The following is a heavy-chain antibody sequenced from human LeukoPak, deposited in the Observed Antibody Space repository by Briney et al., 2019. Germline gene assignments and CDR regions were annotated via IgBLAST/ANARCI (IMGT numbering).Heavy chain of an antibody. J-gene: IGHJ5*02. CDR3: ARDIGSLWFGELFS. CDR1: GSTFSSYS. Sequence: GGSLRLSCAASGSTFSSYSMNWVRQAPGKGLEWVSSISSSSSYIYYADSVKGRFTISRDNAKNSLYLQMNSLRAEDTAVYYCARDIGSLWFGELFSWGQGTLVTVSS. D-gene: IGHD3-10*01. CDR2: ISSSSSYI. V-gene: IGHV3-21*01.